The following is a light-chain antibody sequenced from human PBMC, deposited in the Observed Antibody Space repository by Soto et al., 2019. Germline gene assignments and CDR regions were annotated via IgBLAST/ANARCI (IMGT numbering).Light chain of an antibody. CDR1: SSDVGSYNL. CDR3: RSYAGSRHVV. J-gene: IGLJ2*01. Sequence: QSVLTQPASVSGSPGQSITISCTGTSSDVGSYNLVSWYQQHPGKAPKLMIYEVSKRPSGVSNRFSGSKSGNTASLTISGLQAEDEADYYCRSYAGSRHVVFGGGTKLTVL. CDR2: EVS. V-gene: IGLV2-23*02.